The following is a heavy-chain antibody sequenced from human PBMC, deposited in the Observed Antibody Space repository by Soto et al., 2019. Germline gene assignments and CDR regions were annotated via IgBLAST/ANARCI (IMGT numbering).Heavy chain of an antibody. CDR3: AHRRLGDIDERVDY. J-gene: IGHJ4*02. D-gene: IGHD2-15*01. CDR1: GFSLSTSGVG. CDR2: IYWDDDK. V-gene: IGHV2-5*02. Sequence: QITLKESGPTLVKPTQTLTLTCTFSGFSLSTSGVGVGWIRQPPGKALEWLALIYWDDDKRYSPSLKSRLTITKDTSKHQVVLTMTTMDPVDTATYYCAHRRLGDIDERVDYWGQGTLVTVSS.